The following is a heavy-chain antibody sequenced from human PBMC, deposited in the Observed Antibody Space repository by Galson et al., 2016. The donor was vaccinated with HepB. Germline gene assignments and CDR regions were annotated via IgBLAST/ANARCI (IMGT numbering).Heavy chain of an antibody. V-gene: IGHV3-23*01. J-gene: IGHJ6*04. CDR1: EFTFNNYG. D-gene: IGHD1-26*01. CDR2: ISRSGDST. CDR3: VQGSTAPAV. Sequence: SLRLSCAASEFTFNNYGMTWVRQAPGKRLEVVSSISRSGDSTDYADSVKGRFTISRDNFKNTLSLQMNSLRAEDTAVYYCVQGSTAPAVWGKGTTVTVSS.